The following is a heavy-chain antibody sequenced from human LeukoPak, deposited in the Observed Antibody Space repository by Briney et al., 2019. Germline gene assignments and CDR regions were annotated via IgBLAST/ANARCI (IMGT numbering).Heavy chain of an antibody. D-gene: IGHD6-13*01. Sequence: PGGSLRLSSAASGFTFSSYEMNWVRQAPGKGLEWVAFIRYDGNYKYHADSVKGRFTISRDNAKNSLYLQMNSLRAEDTAVYYCATSGYSSSWYFGWGQGTLVTVST. CDR2: IRYDGNYK. V-gene: IGHV3-30*02. CDR3: ATSGYSSSWYFG. J-gene: IGHJ4*02. CDR1: GFTFSSYE.